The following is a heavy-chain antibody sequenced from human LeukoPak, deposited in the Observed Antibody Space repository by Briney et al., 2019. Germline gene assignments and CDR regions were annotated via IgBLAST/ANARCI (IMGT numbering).Heavy chain of an antibody. Sequence: PGGSLRLSCAASGFTFSSYWMHWVSQAPGKRLVWVSRINSDGSSTSYADSVKGRFTISRDNAKNTLYLRMNSLRVEDTAVYYCARVSPEGDYDYWGQGTLVTVSS. D-gene: IGHD4-17*01. CDR1: GFTFSSYW. CDR2: INSDGSST. CDR3: ARVSPEGDYDY. J-gene: IGHJ4*02. V-gene: IGHV3-74*01.